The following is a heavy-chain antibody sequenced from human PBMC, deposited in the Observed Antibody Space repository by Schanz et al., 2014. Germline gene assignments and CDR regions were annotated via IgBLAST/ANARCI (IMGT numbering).Heavy chain of an antibody. J-gene: IGHJ4*02. CDR3: ARGGFWGSYYGLFDY. Sequence: QVQLQESGPGLVKPSQTLSLTCTVSGESISNTPYYWTWIRQHPGKGLEWIGYIFFSGATHQNPSLKSRISISIDTSKNQFSLDLTSVTAADTAVYYCARGGFWGSYYGLFDYWGQGALVTVSS. D-gene: IGHD1-26*01. CDR2: IFFSGAT. V-gene: IGHV4-31*03. CDR1: GESISNTPYY.